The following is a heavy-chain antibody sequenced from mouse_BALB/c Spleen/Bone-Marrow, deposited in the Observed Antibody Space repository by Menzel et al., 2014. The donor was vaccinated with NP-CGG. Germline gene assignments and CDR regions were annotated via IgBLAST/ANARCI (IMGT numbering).Heavy chain of an antibody. CDR2: IWAGGST. CDR1: GFSLISYG. Sequence: QVQLQQSGPGLVAPSQSLSISCTVSGFSLISYGVHWVRQPPGKGLEWLGVIWAGGSTNYNSALMSRLSISKDNSKSQVFLKTNSLQTDDTAIYYCAREDFRYDSFDYWGQGTTLTVSS. J-gene: IGHJ2*01. V-gene: IGHV2-9*02. D-gene: IGHD2-14*01. CDR3: AREDFRYDSFDY.